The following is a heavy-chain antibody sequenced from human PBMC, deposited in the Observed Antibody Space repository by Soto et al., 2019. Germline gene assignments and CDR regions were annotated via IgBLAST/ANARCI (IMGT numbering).Heavy chain of an antibody. CDR1: GYTXXSXX. CDR2: TIPGNGDT. CDR3: ARDLFGDTDSYFDY. V-gene: IGHV1-3*01. J-gene: IGHJ4*02. Sequence: SGYTXXSXXIHXXXXXPGQSLVWMGRTIPGNGDTIYSQKFQGRVTITTDTSANTVYMVLSSLRSEDTAVYYCARDLFGDTDSYFDYWGQGTVVTVS. D-gene: IGHD2-21*01.